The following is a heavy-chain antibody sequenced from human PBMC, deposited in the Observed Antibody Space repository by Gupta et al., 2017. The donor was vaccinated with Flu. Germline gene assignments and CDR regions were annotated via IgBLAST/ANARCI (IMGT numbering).Heavy chain of an antibody. CDR3: ARGRYQLHHNS. Sequence: GGSFNEYYWNWIRQPPGKGLEWIGEINHSGRTNYNPPLKSRVTILVDTSKNQFSLNLTSVTAADTAMYYCARGRYQLHHNSWGQGTLVTVSS. CDR1: GGSFNEYY. V-gene: IGHV4-34*01. CDR2: INHSGRT. J-gene: IGHJ4*02. D-gene: IGHD2-2*01.